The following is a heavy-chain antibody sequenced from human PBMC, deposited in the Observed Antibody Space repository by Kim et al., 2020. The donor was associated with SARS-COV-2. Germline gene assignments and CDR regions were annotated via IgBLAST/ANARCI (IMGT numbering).Heavy chain of an antibody. D-gene: IGHD3-22*01. CDR3: ARGRDYYDSSGYYYVAFCDY. Sequence: RFTISRDNAKNSLYLQMNSLRAEDTAVYYCARGRDYYDSSGYYYVAFCDYWGQGTLVTVSS. J-gene: IGHJ4*02. V-gene: IGHV3-11*04.